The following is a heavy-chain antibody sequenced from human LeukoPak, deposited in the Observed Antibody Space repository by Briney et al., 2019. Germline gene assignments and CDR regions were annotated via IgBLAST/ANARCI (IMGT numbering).Heavy chain of an antibody. CDR1: GYTFTSYY. Sequence: ASVEVSCKASGYTFTSYYMHWVRQAPGQGLEWMGIINPSGGSTSYAQKFQGRVTISVDTSKNQFSLKLSSVTAADTAVYYCARSVVVSGFGFDPWGQGTLVTVSS. CDR3: ARSVVVSGFGFDP. D-gene: IGHD3-9*01. CDR2: INPSGGST. J-gene: IGHJ5*02. V-gene: IGHV1-46*01.